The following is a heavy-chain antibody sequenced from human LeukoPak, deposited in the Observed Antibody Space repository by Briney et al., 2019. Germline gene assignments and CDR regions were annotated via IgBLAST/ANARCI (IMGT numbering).Heavy chain of an antibody. Sequence: PGGSLRLSCAASGFTFSSYAMTWVRQAPGKGLEWVSATSGSGGSTYYADSVKGRFTISRDNSKDTLYLQINSLRAEDTAVYYCAKLPNPFVVVPAAILGSYYSYHMDVWGKGTTVTVSS. CDR2: TSGSGGST. CDR1: GFTFSSYA. J-gene: IGHJ6*03. V-gene: IGHV3-23*01. CDR3: AKLPNPFVVVPAAILGSYYSYHMDV. D-gene: IGHD2-2*02.